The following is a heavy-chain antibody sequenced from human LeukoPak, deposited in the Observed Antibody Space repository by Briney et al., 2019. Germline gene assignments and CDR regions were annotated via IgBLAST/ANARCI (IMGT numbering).Heavy chain of an antibody. Sequence: GSSVKVSCKASGGTFSRYAISWVRQAPGQGLEWMGRIIPIFGTANYAQKFQGRVTITTDESTSTAYMELSSLRSEDTAVYYCARGSAHQLPYFDYWGQGTLVTVSS. CDR3: ARGSAHQLPYFDY. CDR2: IIPIFGTA. D-gene: IGHD2-2*01. CDR1: GGTFSRYA. V-gene: IGHV1-69*05. J-gene: IGHJ4*02.